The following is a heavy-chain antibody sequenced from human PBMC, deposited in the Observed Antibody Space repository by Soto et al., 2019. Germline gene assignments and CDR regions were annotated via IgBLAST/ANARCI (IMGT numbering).Heavy chain of an antibody. CDR1: GFTLTNSI. CDR2: IVVASGNT. D-gene: IGHD3-16*01. CDR3: AAGRARELRASYFDN. Sequence: QMQLVQSGPEVKKPGTSVKVSCEASGFTLTNSIVQWVRQARGQPLELIGWIVVASGNTYYSQKFQERVTITRDMSTSTAYRELSLLRSEDTAVFYCAAGRARELRASYFDNWGQGTLVTVSS. V-gene: IGHV1-58*01. J-gene: IGHJ4*02.